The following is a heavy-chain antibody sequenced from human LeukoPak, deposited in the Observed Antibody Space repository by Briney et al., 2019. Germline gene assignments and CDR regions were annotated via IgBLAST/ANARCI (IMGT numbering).Heavy chain of an antibody. Sequence: GGSLRLSCAASGFTFSDYYMSWIRQAPGKGLEWVSYISSSGSTIYYADSVKGRFTISRDNAKNSLYLQMNSLRAEDTAVYYCARDPRGDYYYYYMDVWGKGTTVTVSS. J-gene: IGHJ6*03. CDR3: ARDPRGDYYYYYMDV. V-gene: IGHV3-11*01. D-gene: IGHD3-16*01. CDR2: ISSSGSTI. CDR1: GFTFSDYY.